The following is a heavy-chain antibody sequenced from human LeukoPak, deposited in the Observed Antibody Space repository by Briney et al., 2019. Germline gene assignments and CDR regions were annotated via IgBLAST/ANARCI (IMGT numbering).Heavy chain of an antibody. CDR1: GYTFTSYA. CDR2: INAGNGNT. V-gene: IGHV1-3*01. D-gene: IGHD3-9*01. J-gene: IGHJ4*02. CDR3: ARDLSGYYDY. Sequence: ASVKVSCKASGYTFTSYAMHWVRQAPGQRLEWMGWINAGNGNTKCSQKFQGRVTITRDTSASTAYMELSSLRSEDTAVYYCARDLSGYYDYWGQGTLVTVSS.